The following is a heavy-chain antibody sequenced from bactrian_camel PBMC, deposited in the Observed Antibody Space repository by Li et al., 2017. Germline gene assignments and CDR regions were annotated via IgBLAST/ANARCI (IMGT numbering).Heavy chain of an antibody. V-gene: IGHV3S1*01. J-gene: IGHJ7*01. D-gene: IGHD1*01. Sequence: QLVESGGGSVQDGGSLRLSCVVSGSTFNTCMGWFRQAPGKERAAVAAHYTGTATKYVADSVKGRFDISQDNAKNTLYLQMNSLKPEDTAMYYCATEERSLIGEPCKNAQMTRPMDYWGKGTQVTVS. CDR1: GSTFNTC. CDR2: HYTGTATK.